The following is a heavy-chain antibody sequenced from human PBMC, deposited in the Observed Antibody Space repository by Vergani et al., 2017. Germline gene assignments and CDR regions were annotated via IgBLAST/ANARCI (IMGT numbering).Heavy chain of an antibody. Sequence: QLQLQESGPGLVKPSETLSLTCTVSGGSISSSTYYWGWIRQPPGKGLEWIGSIYYSGSTYYNPSLKSRVTISVDTSKNQFSLKLSSVTAADTGVYYCARQARYYYDSSGDCDYWGQGTLVTVSS. V-gene: IGHV4-39*01. D-gene: IGHD3-22*01. CDR1: GGSISSSTYY. CDR3: ARQARYYYDSSGDCDY. CDR2: IYYSGST. J-gene: IGHJ4*02.